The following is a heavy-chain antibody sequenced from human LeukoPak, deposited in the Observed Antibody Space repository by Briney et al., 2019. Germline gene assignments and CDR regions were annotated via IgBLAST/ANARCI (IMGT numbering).Heavy chain of an antibody. V-gene: IGHV4-61*08. J-gene: IGHJ4*02. CDR2: IYTSGST. CDR1: GGSISSGGYY. CDR3: GGGWLQFGLDY. Sequence: ETLSLTCTVSGGSISSGGYYWSWIRQHPGKGLEWIGYIYTSGSTNYNPSLKSRVTISVDTSKNQFSLKLTSVTAADTAVYYCGGGWLQFGLDYWGQGTLVTVSS. D-gene: IGHD5-24*01.